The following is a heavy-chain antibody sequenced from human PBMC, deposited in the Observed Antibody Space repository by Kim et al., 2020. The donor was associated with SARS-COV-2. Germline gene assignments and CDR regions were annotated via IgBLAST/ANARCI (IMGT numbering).Heavy chain of an antibody. Sequence: SETLSLTCTVSGGSISSGGYYWSWIRQHPGKGLEWIGYIYYSGSTYYNPSLKSRVTISVDTSKNQFSLKLSSVTAADTAVYYCARDSASGYDTHFDYWGQGTLVTVSS. CDR2: IYYSGST. V-gene: IGHV4-31*03. J-gene: IGHJ4*02. CDR3: ARDSASGYDTHFDY. CDR1: GGSISSGGYY. D-gene: IGHD5-12*01.